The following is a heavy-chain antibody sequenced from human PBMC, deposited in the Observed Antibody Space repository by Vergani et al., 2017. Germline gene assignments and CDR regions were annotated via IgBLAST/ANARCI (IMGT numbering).Heavy chain of an antibody. CDR1: GFTFSNSA. J-gene: IGHJ1*01. D-gene: IGHD3-22*01. Sequence: EVHLLESGGGLVQSGGSLRLSCAASGFTFSNSAVSWVRQAPGRGLAWVSSISGPGLSTYYADSVKGRFSISRDNSKNTVFLQMHSLRAEDTAVYYCAKGHYYDSSGSYFQHWGQGTLVTVSS. CDR3: AKGHYYDSSGSYFQH. CDR2: ISGPGLST. V-gene: IGHV3-23*01.